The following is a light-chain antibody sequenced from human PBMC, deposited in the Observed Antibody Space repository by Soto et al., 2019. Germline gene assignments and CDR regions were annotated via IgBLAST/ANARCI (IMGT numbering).Light chain of an antibody. J-gene: IGLJ1*01. CDR3: CSYAGSDSYV. CDR1: SSDVGGYKY. V-gene: IGLV2-11*01. Sequence: QSALTQPRSVSGSPGQSVTISCSGTSSDVGGYKYVSWYQQHPGKAPKLMIYDVSKRPSGVPDRFSGSKSGNTASLTISGLQAEDEADYYCCSYAGSDSYVFGTETKLTVL. CDR2: DVS.